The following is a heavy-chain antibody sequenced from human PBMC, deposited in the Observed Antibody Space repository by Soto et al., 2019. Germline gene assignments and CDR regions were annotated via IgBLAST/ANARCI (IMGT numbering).Heavy chain of an antibody. CDR2: ISSSGSYI. CDR1: GFTFSSYS. V-gene: IGHV3-21*01. D-gene: IGHD3-9*01. CDR3: ARDRYDILTGISDY. J-gene: IGHJ4*02. Sequence: PGGSLRLACAASGFTFSSYSMNWVRQAPGKGLEWVSSISSSGSYIYYADSVKGRFTISRDNAKNSLYLQMNSLRAEDTAVYYCARDRYDILTGISDYWGQGTLVTVS.